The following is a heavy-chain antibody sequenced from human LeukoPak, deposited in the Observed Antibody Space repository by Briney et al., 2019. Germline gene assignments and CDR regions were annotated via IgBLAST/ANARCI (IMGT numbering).Heavy chain of an antibody. V-gene: IGHV3-15*01. CDR1: GLTFSSAW. D-gene: IGHD5-12*01. J-gene: IGHJ4*02. CDR2: IKSKIHGGTT. CDR3: ATYSGYDALHDY. Sequence: NPGGSLRLSCAASGLTFSSAWMSWVRQAPGKGLGWVGRIKSKIHGGTTDYAAPVKGRFTISRDDSEDTVYLQMNSLKTEDTAVYYCATYSGYDALHDYWGQGTLVTVSS.